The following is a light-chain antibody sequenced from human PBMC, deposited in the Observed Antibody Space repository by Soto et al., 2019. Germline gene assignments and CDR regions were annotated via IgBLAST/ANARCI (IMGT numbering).Light chain of an antibody. Sequence: AIQMTQSPSSLSASVGDSVTITCRASQGIGYDLGWYQLKPGKAPKLLLYAASTLQSGAPPRFSGSGSGAYFTLTISSLQTEDFATYFGQQADSFPWTFGHGTKVEVK. CDR2: AAS. CDR3: QQADSFPWT. CDR1: QGIGYD. V-gene: IGKV1-6*01. J-gene: IGKJ1*01.